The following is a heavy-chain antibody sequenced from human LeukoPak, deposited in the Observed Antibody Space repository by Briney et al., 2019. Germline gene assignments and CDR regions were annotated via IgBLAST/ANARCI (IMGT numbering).Heavy chain of an antibody. CDR1: GYTFTSYG. CDR2: ISAYNGNT. Sequence: ASVKVSCKASGYTFTSYGISWVRQAPGQGLEWMGWISAYNGNTNYAQKLQGRVTMTTDTSTSTAYMELRSLRSDDTAGYYCATSGVYSSSWYSVYWGQGTLVTVSS. V-gene: IGHV1-18*01. D-gene: IGHD6-13*01. J-gene: IGHJ4*02. CDR3: ATSGVYSSSWYSVY.